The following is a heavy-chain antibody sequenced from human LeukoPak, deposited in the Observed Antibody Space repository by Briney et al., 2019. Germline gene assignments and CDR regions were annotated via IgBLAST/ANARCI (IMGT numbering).Heavy chain of an antibody. CDR3: ARDLVYGSGYNWFDP. J-gene: IGHJ5*02. D-gene: IGHD3-10*01. Sequence: PSETLSLTCTVSGGSLSSYYWSWIRQPAGKGLEWIRRIYTSGSTNYNPSLKSRVTMSVDTSKNQFSLKLSSVTAADTAVYYCARDLVYGSGYNWFDPWGQGTLVTVSS. CDR2: IYTSGST. CDR1: GGSLSSYY. V-gene: IGHV4-4*07.